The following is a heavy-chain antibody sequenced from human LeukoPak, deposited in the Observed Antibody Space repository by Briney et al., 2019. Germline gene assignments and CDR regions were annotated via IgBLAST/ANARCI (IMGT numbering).Heavy chain of an antibody. D-gene: IGHD5-12*01. V-gene: IGHV4-59*08. CDR2: IYYSGST. CDR1: GSSISSYS. CDR3: ARHGGESIVAMILHAFDI. J-gene: IGHJ3*02. Sequence: PSETLSLTCTVSGSSISSYSWSWIRQPPGKGLEWIGSIYYSGSTNYNPSLKSRVTMSVDTSKNQFSLKLSSVTAADTAVYYCARHGGESIVAMILHAFDIWGQGTMVTVSS.